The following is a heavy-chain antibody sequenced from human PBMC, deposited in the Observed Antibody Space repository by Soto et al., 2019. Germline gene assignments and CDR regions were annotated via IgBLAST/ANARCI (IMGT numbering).Heavy chain of an antibody. J-gene: IGHJ4*02. V-gene: IGHV4-59*01. Sequence: QVKLQESGPGLVKPSETLSLTCTVSGASITTKSWNWVRQSPGKGLEWIGYLYYSGTTNYNPSLKRRVTISIDTSKNQISLNLTSVTAADTAIYYCARGLSWSPYFDLWGQGTRVTVSS. CDR3: ARGLSWSPYFDL. CDR2: LYYSGTT. CDR1: GASITTKS. D-gene: IGHD6-13*01.